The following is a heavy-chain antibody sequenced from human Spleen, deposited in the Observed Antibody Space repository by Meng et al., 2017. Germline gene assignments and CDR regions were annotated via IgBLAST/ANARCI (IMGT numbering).Heavy chain of an antibody. CDR3: ARGCSGYRVFLCY. V-gene: IGHV4-34*01. CDR1: GGSFSGYY. D-gene: IGHD3-22*01. J-gene: IGHJ4*02. Sequence: QVQRQQWGAGLLKPAETLSLTCAVYGGSFSGYYWSWIRQPPGKGLEWIGEINHSGSTNYNPSLKSRVTISVDTSKNQFSLMLSSVTAADTAVYYCARGCSGYRVFLCYWGQGTLVTVSS. CDR2: INHSGST.